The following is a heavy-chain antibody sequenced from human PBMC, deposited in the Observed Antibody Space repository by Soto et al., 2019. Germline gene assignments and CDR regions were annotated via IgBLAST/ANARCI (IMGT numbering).Heavy chain of an antibody. D-gene: IGHD3-22*01. J-gene: IGHJ5*02. Sequence: QVQLQESGPGLVKPSDTLSLTCAVSGYSISSSNWWGWIRQPPGKGLEWIGYIYYSGSTYYNPSLKSRVTMSVDTSKNQFSLKLSSVTAVDTAVYNCARNVMVYYDSSGYYSGRDTPDNLFDPWGQGTLVTVSS. CDR1: GYSISSSNW. CDR3: ARNVMVYYDSSGYYSGRDTPDNLFDP. V-gene: IGHV4-28*01. CDR2: IYYSGST.